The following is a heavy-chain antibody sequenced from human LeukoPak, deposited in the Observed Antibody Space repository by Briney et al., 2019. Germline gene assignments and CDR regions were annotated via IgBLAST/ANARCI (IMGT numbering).Heavy chain of an antibody. CDR1: GFTFSSYA. D-gene: IGHD3-3*01. J-gene: IGHJ6*03. CDR3: ARGQRAHVEWSSYMDV. CDR2: ISYDGRNK. V-gene: IGHV3-30*04. Sequence: GGSLRLSCAASGFTFSSYAMSWVRQAPGKGLEWVAVISYDGRNKYFADSVKGRFTLSRDNSKNTLYLQMNNLRAEDTAVYYCARGQRAHVEWSSYMDVWGKGTTVTVSS.